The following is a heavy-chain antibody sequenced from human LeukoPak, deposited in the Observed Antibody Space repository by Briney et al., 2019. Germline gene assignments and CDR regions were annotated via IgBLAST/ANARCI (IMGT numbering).Heavy chain of an antibody. CDR2: ISSTTSTL. V-gene: IGHV3-48*01. CDR3: ARRFGSARDDYMDV. D-gene: IGHD3-16*01. CDR1: GFTFNSYS. J-gene: IGHJ6*03. Sequence: HTGGSLRLSCAASGFTFNSYSMNWVRQAPGKGLEWISYISSTTSTLFYADSVKGRFTISRDNANNSLYLQMNSLRAEDTAVYYCARRFGSARDDYMDVWGKGNTVTVSS.